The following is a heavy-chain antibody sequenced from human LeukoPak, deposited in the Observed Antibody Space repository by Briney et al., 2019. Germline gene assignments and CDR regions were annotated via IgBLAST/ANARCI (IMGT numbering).Heavy chain of an antibody. CDR1: GFTFSSYS. D-gene: IGHD1-26*01. V-gene: IGHV3-21*01. J-gene: IGHJ2*01. CDR3: ARIVAPTIWYFDL. CDR2: ISSSSSYI. Sequence: PGGSLRLSCAASGFTFSSYSMNWVRQAPGKGLEWVSSISSSSSYIYYADSVKGRFTISRDNAKNSLYPQMDSLRVEDTAVYYCARIVAPTIWYFDLWGRATLVTVSS.